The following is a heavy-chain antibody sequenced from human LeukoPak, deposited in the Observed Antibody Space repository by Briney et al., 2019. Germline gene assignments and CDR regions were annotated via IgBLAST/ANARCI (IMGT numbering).Heavy chain of an antibody. V-gene: IGHV4-59*01. J-gene: IGHJ5*02. D-gene: IGHD3-22*01. CDR3: ARDLAKNYYDSSGYCTGGCRQNYNWFDP. CDR1: GGSISSYY. Sequence: SETLSLTCTVSGGSISSYYWSWIRQPPSKELEWIGYIYYSGSTNYNPSLKSRVTISVDTSKNQFSLKLSSVTAADTAVYYCARDLAKNYYDSSGYCTGGCRQNYNWFDPWGQGTLVTVCS. CDR2: IYYSGST.